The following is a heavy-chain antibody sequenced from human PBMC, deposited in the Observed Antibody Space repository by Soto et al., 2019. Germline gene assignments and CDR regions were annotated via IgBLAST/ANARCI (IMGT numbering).Heavy chain of an antibody. CDR3: ARRQKGYCSGDSCYEYMTAGRAFDI. Sequence: PGESLKISCKASGYTFASYWIGWVRQIPGKALAWMVLIYPGDSDTIYSPSFQGQVTLSAEKSSSTAYLQWSSLKASDTAMYYCARRQKGYCSGDSCYEYMTAGRAFDIWGQGTMVTVSS. CDR1: GYTFASYW. D-gene: IGHD2-15*01. J-gene: IGHJ3*02. V-gene: IGHV5-51*01. CDR2: IYPGDSDT.